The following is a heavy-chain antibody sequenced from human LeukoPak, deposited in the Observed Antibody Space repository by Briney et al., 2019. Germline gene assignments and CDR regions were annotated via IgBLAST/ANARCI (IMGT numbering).Heavy chain of an antibody. CDR1: GFTFSSSA. V-gene: IGHV3-23*01. D-gene: IGHD7-27*01. CDR2: ISGRSSST. Sequence: GGSLRLSCAASGFTFSSSAMNWVRQAPGKGLEWVSAISGRSSSTYYADSVKGRFTISRDNSKNTLYLQMNSLRAEDTALYYCARDFWGAFDIWGQGTMVTVSS. J-gene: IGHJ3*02. CDR3: ARDFWGAFDI.